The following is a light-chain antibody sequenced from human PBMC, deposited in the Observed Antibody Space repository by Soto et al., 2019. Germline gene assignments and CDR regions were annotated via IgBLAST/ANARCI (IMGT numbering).Light chain of an antibody. J-gene: IGKJ5*01. CDR3: QQSYSTLT. CDR1: QSVLHSSNNKNY. V-gene: IGKV4-1*01. Sequence: DIFMTQSVDSLAVSLGERATINCKSSQSVLHSSNNKNYLAWYQQKPGQPPKLLIYWASTRESGVPDRFSGSGSGTDFTLTISSLQPEDFATYYCQQSYSTLTFGQGTRLEI. CDR2: WAS.